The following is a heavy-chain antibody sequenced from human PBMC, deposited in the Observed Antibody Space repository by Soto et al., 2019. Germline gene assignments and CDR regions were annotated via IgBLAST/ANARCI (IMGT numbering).Heavy chain of an antibody. D-gene: IGHD3-3*01. CDR2: ISAYNGNT. CDR3: AREGSITIFGVVSIPGGYYYYGMDV. J-gene: IGHJ6*02. V-gene: IGHV1-18*01. CDR1: GYTFTSYG. Sequence: ASVKVSCKASGYTFTSYGISWVRQAPGQGLEWMGWISAYNGNTNYAQKLQGRVTMTTDTSTSTAYMELRSLRSDDTAVYYCAREGSITIFGVVSIPGGYYYYGMDVWGQGTTVTVSS.